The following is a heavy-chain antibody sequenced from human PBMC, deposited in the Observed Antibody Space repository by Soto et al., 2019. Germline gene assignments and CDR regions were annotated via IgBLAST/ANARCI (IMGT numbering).Heavy chain of an antibody. CDR1: GFTFSSYA. V-gene: IGHV3-23*01. D-gene: IGHD2-2*01. J-gene: IGHJ5*02. CDR2: ISGSGDTT. CDR3: AKDPLSTASSIWFDP. Sequence: GGSLRLSCAASGFTFSSYAMSWVRQAPGEGLEWVSSISGSGDTTYYGDSVKGRFTISRDNSKNTLYLQMNSLRVEDTALYYCAKDPLSTASSIWFDPWGQGTLVTVSS.